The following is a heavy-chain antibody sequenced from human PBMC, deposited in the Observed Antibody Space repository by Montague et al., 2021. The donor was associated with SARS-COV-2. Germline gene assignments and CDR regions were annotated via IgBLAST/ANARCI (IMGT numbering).Heavy chain of an antibody. J-gene: IGHJ6*03. CDR1: GGSVSSSPYY. CDR3: ASSYYYGSGTYVYNYYMDV. Sequence: SETLSLTCTVSGGSVSSSPYYWGWIRQPPGRRLEWVGSISYSGRTYFSPSLKSRLTISVDSSENQFSLRLSSVTAADTAVYYCASSYYYGSGTYVYNYYMDVWGKGTMVTVSS. V-gene: IGHV4-39*01. CDR2: ISYSGRT. D-gene: IGHD3-10*01.